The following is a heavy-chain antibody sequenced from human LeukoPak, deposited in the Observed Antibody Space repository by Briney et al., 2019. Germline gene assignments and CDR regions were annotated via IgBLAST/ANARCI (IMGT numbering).Heavy chain of an antibody. Sequence: GASVKVSCKASGYTFTSYGISWVRQAPGQGLEWMGWISAYNGNTNYAQKFQGRVTITADESTSTAYMELSSLRSEDTAVYYCARVGIPMVRGVEHNWFDPWGQGTLVTVSS. CDR3: ARVGIPMVRGVEHNWFDP. CDR2: ISAYNGNT. J-gene: IGHJ5*02. D-gene: IGHD3-10*01. CDR1: GYTFTSYG. V-gene: IGHV1-18*01.